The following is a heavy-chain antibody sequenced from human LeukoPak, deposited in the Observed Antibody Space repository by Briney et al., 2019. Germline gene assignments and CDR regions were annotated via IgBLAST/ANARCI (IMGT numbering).Heavy chain of an antibody. CDR2: ISGSGGST. D-gene: IGHD3-9*01. V-gene: IGHV3-23*01. CDR1: GFTFSSYA. Sequence: GGSLRLSCAASGFTFSSYAMSWVRQAPGKGLEWVSGISGSGGSTYYADSVKGRFTISRDNAKNTLYLQMNSLRAEDTAVYYCAKDRYHILTGYQGNWGQGTLVTVSS. CDR3: AKDRYHILTGYQGN. J-gene: IGHJ4*02.